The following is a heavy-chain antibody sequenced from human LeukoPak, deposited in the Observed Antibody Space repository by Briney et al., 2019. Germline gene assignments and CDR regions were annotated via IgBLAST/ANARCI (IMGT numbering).Heavy chain of an antibody. CDR3: AKALRYCSSTSCPYYYYYGMDV. Sequence: GGSLRLSCAASGFTFSSYAMSWVRQAPGKGLEWVSAISGSGGSTYYADSVKGRFTISRDNSKNTLYLQMNSLRAEDTAVYYCAKALRYCSSTSCPYYYYYGMDVWGQGTTVTVSS. D-gene: IGHD2-2*01. J-gene: IGHJ6*02. V-gene: IGHV3-23*01. CDR1: GFTFSSYA. CDR2: ISGSGGST.